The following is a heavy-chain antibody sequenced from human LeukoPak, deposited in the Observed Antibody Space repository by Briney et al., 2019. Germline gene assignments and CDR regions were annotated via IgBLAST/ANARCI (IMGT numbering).Heavy chain of an antibody. CDR2: ISSGGDIM. CDR3: ATNLIGAGQYFQQ. J-gene: IGHJ1*01. V-gene: IGHV3-11*01. CDR1: GLRFSDYY. Sequence: GGSLRLSCAASGLRFSDYYVSWIRQAPGKGLQWVSYISSGGDIMHYADSVKGRFTSSRDNAKNSGYLEMNSLGAEDTAVYYCATNLIGAGQYFQQWGQGTLVTVSS. D-gene: IGHD2/OR15-2a*01.